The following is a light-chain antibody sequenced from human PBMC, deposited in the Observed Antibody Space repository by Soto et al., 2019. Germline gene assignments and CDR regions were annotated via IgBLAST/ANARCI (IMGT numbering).Light chain of an antibody. Sequence: QSVLTQPPSVSGAPGQRVTISCTGRSSNIGAGYDVHWYQQLPGTAPKLLIYGNSNRPSGVPDRLSGSKSGTSASLAITVLQAEDEADYYCQSYDSSLRHVFGTGTKVTVL. CDR2: GNS. CDR3: QSYDSSLRHV. V-gene: IGLV1-40*01. J-gene: IGLJ1*01. CDR1: SSNIGAGYD.